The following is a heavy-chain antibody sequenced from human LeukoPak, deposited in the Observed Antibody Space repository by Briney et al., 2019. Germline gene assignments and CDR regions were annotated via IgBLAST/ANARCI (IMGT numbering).Heavy chain of an antibody. D-gene: IGHD6-13*01. CDR3: ARDRGIAGLDS. CDR2: IYYTGST. Sequence: SETLSLTCTVSGGSISSYYWSWIRQPPGKGLEWIGYIYYTGSTNYNPSLKSRVTISVDTSKNQFSLKLSSVTAADTAVYYCARDRGIAGLDSWGQGTLVTVSS. V-gene: IGHV4-59*01. J-gene: IGHJ4*02. CDR1: GGSISSYY.